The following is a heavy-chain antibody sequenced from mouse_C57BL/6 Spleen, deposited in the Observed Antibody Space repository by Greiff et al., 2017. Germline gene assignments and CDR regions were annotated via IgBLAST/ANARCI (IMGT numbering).Heavy chain of an antibody. CDR2: IYPGDGDT. CDR1: GYAFSSSC. CDR3: ARRYPLYAMDY. V-gene: IGHV1-82*01. Sequence: VQLQQSGPELVKPGASVKISCKASGYAFSSSCMNWVQQRPGKGLEWIGRIYPGDGDTNYHGKFKGKGTLPADKSSSTAYMQLGSLTSEDSAVYFCARRYPLYAMDYWGQGTSVTVSS. J-gene: IGHJ4*01.